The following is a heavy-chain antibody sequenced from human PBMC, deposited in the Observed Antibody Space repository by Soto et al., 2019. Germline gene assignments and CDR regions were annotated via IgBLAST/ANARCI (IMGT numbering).Heavy chain of an antibody. J-gene: IGHJ1*01. V-gene: IGHV3-33*01. CDR3: ARDLLDSAPGTLQH. Sequence: QVQLVEFGGGVVQPGRSLRLSCAASGFTFSSYGMHWVRQAPGKGLEWVAVIWYDGSNKYYADSVKGRFTISRDNSKNTLYLQMNSLRAEDTAVYYCARDLLDSAPGTLQHWGQGTLVTVSS. CDR1: GFTFSSYG. D-gene: IGHD3-22*01. CDR2: IWYDGSNK.